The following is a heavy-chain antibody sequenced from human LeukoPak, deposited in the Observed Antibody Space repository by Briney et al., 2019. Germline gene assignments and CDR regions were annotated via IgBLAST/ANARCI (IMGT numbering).Heavy chain of an antibody. CDR3: ATPASNDVWGGAFDV. CDR1: GYTLIELS. J-gene: IGHJ3*01. D-gene: IGHD3-16*01. CDR2: FDPEDGET. V-gene: IGHV1-24*01. Sequence: RASVKVSCKVSGYTLIELSMNWVRQAPGKGLEWMGGFDPEDGETIYAQKFQGRVTMTEDTSTNTVYMELSSLRSEDTAVYYCATPASNDVWGGAFDVWGQGTRVTVSS.